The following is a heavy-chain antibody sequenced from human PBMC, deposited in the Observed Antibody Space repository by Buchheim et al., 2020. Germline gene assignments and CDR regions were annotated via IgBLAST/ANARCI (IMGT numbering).Heavy chain of an antibody. V-gene: IGHV4-34*01. CDR2: INHSGRT. CDR3: ARGKPITIFGVVIPGGMDV. Sequence: QVQLQQWGAGLLKPSETLSLTCAVYGGSFSGYYWSWIRQPPGKGLEWIGEINHSGRTNYNPSLKSRVTISVNTSKNQFSLKLSSVTAADTAVYYCARGKPITIFGVVIPGGMDVWGQGTT. J-gene: IGHJ6*02. CDR1: GGSFSGYY. D-gene: IGHD3-3*01.